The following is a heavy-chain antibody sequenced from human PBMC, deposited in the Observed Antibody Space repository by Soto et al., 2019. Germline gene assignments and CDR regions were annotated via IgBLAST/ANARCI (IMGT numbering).Heavy chain of an antibody. J-gene: IGHJ6*02. D-gene: IGHD1-1*01. CDR1: GFTFSSYA. Sequence: RLSCAASGFTFSSYAMSWVRQAPGKGLEWVSAISGSGGSIGYADSVKGRFTISRDNAKNSLYLQMNSLRAEDTALYYCEKDMGAAYWNRDYSGMHVCRPATTVTVSS. CDR2: ISGSGGSI. CDR3: EKDMGAAYWNRDYSGMHV. V-gene: IGHV3-9*01.